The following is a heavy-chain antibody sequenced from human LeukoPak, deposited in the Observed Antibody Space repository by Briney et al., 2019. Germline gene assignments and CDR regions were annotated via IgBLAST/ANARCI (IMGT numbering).Heavy chain of an antibody. D-gene: IGHD3-10*01. J-gene: IGHJ6*04. V-gene: IGHV3-9*01. CDR3: AKGPRWSPYYYGSGSYDPDV. CDR1: GFTFDDYA. Sequence: PGGSLRLSCAASGFTFDDYAMHWVRQAPGKGLEWVSGISWNSGSIGYADSVKGRFTISRDNSKNTLYLQMNSLRAEDTAVYYCAKGPRWSPYYYGSGSYDPDVWGKGTTVTISS. CDR2: ISWNSGSI.